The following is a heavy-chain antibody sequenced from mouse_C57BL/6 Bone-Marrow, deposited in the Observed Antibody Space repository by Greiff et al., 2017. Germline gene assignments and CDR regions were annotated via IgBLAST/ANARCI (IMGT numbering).Heavy chain of an antibody. CDR1: GYTFTDYE. Sequence: QVQLQQSGAELVRPGASVTLSCKASGYTFTDYEMHWVKQTPVHGLEWIGAIDPETGGTAYNQKFKGKAILTADKSSSTAYMELRSLTSEDSAVYDCTRSSYSNAWFAYWGQGTLVTVSA. D-gene: IGHD2-5*01. J-gene: IGHJ3*01. CDR2: IDPETGGT. V-gene: IGHV1-15*01. CDR3: TRSSYSNAWFAY.